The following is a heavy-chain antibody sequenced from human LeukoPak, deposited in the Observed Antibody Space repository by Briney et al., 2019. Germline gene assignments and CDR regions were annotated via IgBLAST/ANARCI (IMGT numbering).Heavy chain of an antibody. D-gene: IGHD3-10*01. CDR3: ARDRVLLWFGESYYFDY. Sequence: ASVKVSCKASGYAFTSYAMNWVRHAPGQGLEWMGWINTNTGNPTYAQGFTGRFVFSLDTSVSTAYLQISSLKAEDTAVYYCARDRVLLWFGESYYFDYWGQGTLVTVSS. CDR1: GYAFTSYA. CDR2: INTNTGNP. J-gene: IGHJ4*02. V-gene: IGHV7-4-1*02.